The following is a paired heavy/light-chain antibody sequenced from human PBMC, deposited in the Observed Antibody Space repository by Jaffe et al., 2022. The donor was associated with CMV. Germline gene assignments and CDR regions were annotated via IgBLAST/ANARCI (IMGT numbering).Heavy chain of an antibody. CDR2: ISLDGYST. V-gene: IGHV3-64D*06. CDR1: GFTFSKSG. J-gene: IGHJ4*02. CDR3: AKGPSMTTVGNFDN. Sequence: EVQLVESGGGLVQPGGSLRLSCSASGFTFSKSGMHWVRQAPGKGLEYVSSISLDGYSTYYADSVKGRFTISRDDSKNTLYLQVSSLRVEDTAVYYCAKGPSMTTVGNFDNWGQGTPVTVSS. D-gene: IGHD4-4*01.
Light chain of an antibody. Sequence: SVLTQPPSASGTPGQRVTISCSGSSSNIDINGVNWYQQLPGTAPKLLIYINNQRPSGVPYRFSGSKSGTSASLAISGLQSEDEADYYCAAWDDSLNEVVFGGGTKLTVL. CDR1: SSNIDING. J-gene: IGLJ2*01. CDR3: AAWDDSLNEVV. V-gene: IGLV1-44*01. CDR2: INN.